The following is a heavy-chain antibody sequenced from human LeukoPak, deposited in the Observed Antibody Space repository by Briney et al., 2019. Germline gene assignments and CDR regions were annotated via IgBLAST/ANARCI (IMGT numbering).Heavy chain of an antibody. Sequence: SETLSLTCAVYGGSFSGYSWSWIRQPPGKGLEWIGEINHSGSTNYNPSLKSRVTISVDTSKNQFSLKLSSVTAADTAVYYCARAGPRTYYDFWSGYPGLYYYYTDVWGKGTTVTISS. V-gene: IGHV4-34*01. CDR3: ARAGPRTYYDFWSGYPGLYYYYTDV. D-gene: IGHD3-3*01. CDR2: INHSGST. J-gene: IGHJ6*03. CDR1: GGSFSGYS.